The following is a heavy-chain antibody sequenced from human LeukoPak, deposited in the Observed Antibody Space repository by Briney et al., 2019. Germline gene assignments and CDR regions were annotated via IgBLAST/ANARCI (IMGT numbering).Heavy chain of an antibody. J-gene: IGHJ6*03. V-gene: IGHV4-59*01. CDR3: ASSPDYDFWSGYHYYYYMDV. D-gene: IGHD3-3*01. CDR1: GGCISSYY. Sequence: SETLSLTCTVSGGCISSYYWNWIRQPPGKGLECIGYIYYSGSTNYNPSLKSRVTISVDTSKNQFSLKLSSVTAADTAVYYCASSPDYDFWSGYHYYYYMDVWGKGTTVTVSS. CDR2: IYYSGST.